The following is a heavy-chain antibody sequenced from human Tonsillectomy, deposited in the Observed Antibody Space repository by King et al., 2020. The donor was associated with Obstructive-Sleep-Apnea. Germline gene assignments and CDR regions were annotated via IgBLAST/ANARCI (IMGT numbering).Heavy chain of an antibody. V-gene: IGHV6-1*01. J-gene: IGHJ6*02. Sequence: VQLQQSGPGLVKPSQTLSLTCAISGDSVSTNSAAWNWLRQSPSRGLEWLGRTYYRSKWFNDYALSVKSRITINSDTSKNQFSLHLNSVTPEDTAVYYCAXXRXCXXTSCXDXXXXGLXXWXQGTTVTVSS. CDR2: TYYRSKWFN. CDR1: GDSVSTNSAA. D-gene: IGHD2-2*01. CDR3: AXXRXCXXTSCXDXXXXGLXX.